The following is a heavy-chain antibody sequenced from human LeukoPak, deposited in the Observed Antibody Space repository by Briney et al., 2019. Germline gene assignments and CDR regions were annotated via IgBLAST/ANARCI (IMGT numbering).Heavy chain of an antibody. CDR2: INEDGSEK. J-gene: IGHJ4*02. Sequence: PGGSLRLSCEASGFTFSSYWMSWVRQAPGKGLEWVANINEDGSEKYYVESVKGRFTISRDNAKNSLYLQMDSLRAEDTAVRYCARDGPHYDFWSGPAYWGQGTLVTVSS. V-gene: IGHV3-7*05. D-gene: IGHD3-3*01. CDR3: ARDGPHYDFWSGPAY. CDR1: GFTFSSYW.